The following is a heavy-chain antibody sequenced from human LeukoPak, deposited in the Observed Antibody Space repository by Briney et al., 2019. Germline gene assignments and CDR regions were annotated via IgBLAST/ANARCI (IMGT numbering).Heavy chain of an antibody. CDR1: GYSISSGYY. CDR3: ARPRAVAGTPWFDP. CDR2: IYHSGST. Sequence: PSETLSLTCTVSGYSISSGYYWGWIRQPPGKGLEWIGSIYHSGSTYYNPSLKSRVTISVDTSKNQFSLKQSSVTAADTAVYYCARPRAVAGTPWFDPWGQGTLVTVSS. V-gene: IGHV4-38-2*02. D-gene: IGHD6-19*01. J-gene: IGHJ5*02.